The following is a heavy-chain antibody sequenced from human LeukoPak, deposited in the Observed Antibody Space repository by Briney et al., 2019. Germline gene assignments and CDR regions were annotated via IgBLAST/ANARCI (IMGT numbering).Heavy chain of an antibody. CDR2: IYNSGST. Sequence: SETLSLTCTVSGGSISSNYWSWIRQPPGKGLEWIGYIYNSGSTNYNPSLKSRVTISIDTSKNQFSLKLNSVTAADTAVYYCARSIAVPALFDYWGQGTLVTVSS. CDR1: GGSISSNY. J-gene: IGHJ4*02. CDR3: ARSIAVPALFDY. D-gene: IGHD2-2*01. V-gene: IGHV4-59*01.